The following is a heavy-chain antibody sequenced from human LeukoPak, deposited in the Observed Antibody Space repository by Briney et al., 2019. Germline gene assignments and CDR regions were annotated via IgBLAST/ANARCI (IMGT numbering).Heavy chain of an antibody. CDR1: GFTFSSYG. Sequence: GGSLRLSCAASGFTFSSYGMHWVRQAPGKGLEWVAVISYDGSNKYYADSVKGRFTISRDNSKNTLYLQMNSLRAEDTAVYYCAKDPYDSSGYYSPFFCDYWGQGTLVTVSS. D-gene: IGHD3-22*01. CDR2: ISYDGSNK. J-gene: IGHJ4*02. V-gene: IGHV3-30*18. CDR3: AKDPYDSSGYYSPFFCDY.